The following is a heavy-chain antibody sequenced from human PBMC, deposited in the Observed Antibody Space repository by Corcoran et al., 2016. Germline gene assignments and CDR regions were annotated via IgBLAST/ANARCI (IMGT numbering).Heavy chain of an antibody. CDR1: GYTFTSYD. J-gene: IGHJ4*02. D-gene: IGHD3-10*01. V-gene: IGHV1-8*01. Sequence: QVQLVQSGAEVKKPGASVKVSCKASGYTFTSYDINWVRQATGQGLEWMGWMNPNSGNTGYAQKFQGRVTMTRNTSISTAYMELSSLRSEDTAVYYCARGGVLWFGELYPVDYWGQGTLVTVSS. CDR2: MNPNSGNT. CDR3: ARGGVLWFGELYPVDY.